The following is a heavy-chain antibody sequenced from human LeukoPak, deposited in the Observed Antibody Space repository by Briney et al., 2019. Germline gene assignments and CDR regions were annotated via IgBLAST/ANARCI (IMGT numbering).Heavy chain of an antibody. J-gene: IGHJ5*02. V-gene: IGHV4-59*01. CDR2: ISYTGST. CDR3: ARDDYRGVTNFDP. D-gene: IGHD3-10*01. Sequence: SEALSLTCTVSGGSISPYFWSWMRQTPGKGLEWIGYISYTGSTNYNPALKSRVTISVDTSKNQFSLQLTSVTAADTAVYYCARDDYRGVTNFDPWGQGTLVTVSS. CDR1: GGSISPYF.